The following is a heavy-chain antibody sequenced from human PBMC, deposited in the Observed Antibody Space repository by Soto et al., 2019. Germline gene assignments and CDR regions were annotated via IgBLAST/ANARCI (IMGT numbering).Heavy chain of an antibody. D-gene: IGHD6-13*01. CDR2: IYYSGST. CDR1: GGSISSSSYY. J-gene: IGHJ4*02. Sequence: QLQLQESGPGLVKPSETLSLTCTVSGGSISSSSYYWGWIRQPPGKGLEWIGSIYYSGSTYYNPSLKSRVTRSVDTSKTQFSLKLSSVTAADTAVYYCARTPGPVNGYSSRSFDYWGQGTLVTVSS. V-gene: IGHV4-39*01. CDR3: ARTPGPVNGYSSRSFDY.